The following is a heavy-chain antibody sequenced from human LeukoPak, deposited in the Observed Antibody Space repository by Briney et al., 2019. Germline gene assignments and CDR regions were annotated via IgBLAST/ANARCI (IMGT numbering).Heavy chain of an antibody. D-gene: IGHD3-10*01. V-gene: IGHV1-2*02. Sequence: ASVKVSCKASGYTFTDYYIHWVRQAPGQGLEWMGWINPKSGGTYYPPNFQGRLTMTRDTSITTAYMDLSGLRSDDMAVYYCARVLVVRGLINWFDPWGRGTLVTVSS. CDR2: INPKSGGT. CDR3: ARVLVVRGLINWFDP. J-gene: IGHJ5*02. CDR1: GYTFTDYY.